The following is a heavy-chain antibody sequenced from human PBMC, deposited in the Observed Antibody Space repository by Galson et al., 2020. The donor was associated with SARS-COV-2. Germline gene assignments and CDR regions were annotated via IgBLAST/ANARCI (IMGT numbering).Heavy chain of an antibody. J-gene: IGHJ5*02. Sequence: ASVTVSCKASGYTFTSYAMHWVRQAPGQRLEWMGWINAGNGNTKYSQKFQGRVTITRDTSASTAYMELSSLRSEDTAVYYCARDEADVTIFGVVIYRGWFDPWGQGTLVTVSS. D-gene: IGHD3-3*01. V-gene: IGHV1-3*01. CDR3: ARDEADVTIFGVVIYRGWFDP. CDR1: GYTFTSYA. CDR2: INAGNGNT.